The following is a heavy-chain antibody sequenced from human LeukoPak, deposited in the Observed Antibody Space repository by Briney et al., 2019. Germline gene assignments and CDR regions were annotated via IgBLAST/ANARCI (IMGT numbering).Heavy chain of an antibody. Sequence: GGSLRLSCAASGFTFSSYSMNWVRQAPGKGLEWVSSISSSSSYIYYADSVKGRFTISRDNAKNSLYVQMNSLRAEDTAVYYCARSIPGYSSSWTLDYWGQGTLDTVSS. V-gene: IGHV3-21*01. CDR1: GFTFSSYS. J-gene: IGHJ4*02. CDR2: ISSSSSYI. CDR3: ARSIPGYSSSWTLDY. D-gene: IGHD6-13*01.